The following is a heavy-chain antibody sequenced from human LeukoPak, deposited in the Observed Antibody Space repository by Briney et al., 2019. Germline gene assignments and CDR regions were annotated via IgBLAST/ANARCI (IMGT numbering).Heavy chain of an antibody. V-gene: IGHV1-8*01. CDR1: GYTFTSYD. J-gene: IGHJ5*02. Sequence: ASVKVSCKASGYTFTSYDINWVRQATGQGLEWMGWMNPNSGNTGYAQKFQGRVTMTRNTSISTAYMELSSLRSEDTAVYYCATSSYYYDSGGYSHNWFDPWGQGTLVTVSS. D-gene: IGHD3-22*01. CDR3: ATSSYYYDSGGYSHNWFDP. CDR2: MNPNSGNT.